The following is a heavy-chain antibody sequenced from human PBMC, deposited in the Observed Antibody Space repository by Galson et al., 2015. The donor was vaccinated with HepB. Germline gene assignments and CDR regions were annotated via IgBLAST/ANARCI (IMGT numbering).Heavy chain of an antibody. CDR2: ISYDGSNK. Sequence: SLRLSCAASGFTFSSYAMHWVRQAPGKGLEWVAVISYDGSNKYYADSVKGRFTISRDNSKNTLYLQMNSLRAEDTAVYYCARANLYHDYGGKGGAFDIWGQGTMVTVSS. CDR1: GFTFSSYA. D-gene: IGHD4-23*01. V-gene: IGHV3-30-3*01. CDR3: ARANLYHDYGGKGGAFDI. J-gene: IGHJ3*02.